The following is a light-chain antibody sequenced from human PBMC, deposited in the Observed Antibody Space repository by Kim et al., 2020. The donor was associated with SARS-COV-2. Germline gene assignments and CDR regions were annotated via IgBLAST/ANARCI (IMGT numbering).Light chain of an antibody. J-gene: IGKJ1*01. Sequence: IVLTQSPGTLSLSPGERATLSCRASQSVTAPYLAWYQQKPGQAPRLVIYATSTRATGIPDRFSGSGSGTDFTLTVSRLEPEDFAVYYCQHYGTSWWTFGPGTKVEIK. V-gene: IGKV3-20*01. CDR1: QSVTAPY. CDR2: ATS. CDR3: QHYGTSWWT.